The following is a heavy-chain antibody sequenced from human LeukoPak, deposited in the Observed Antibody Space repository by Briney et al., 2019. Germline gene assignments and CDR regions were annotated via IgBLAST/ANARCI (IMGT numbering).Heavy chain of an antibody. CDR3: ARDHRSSTWPFDY. CDR1: GFTFSTYT. D-gene: IGHD6-13*01. Sequence: PGGSLRLSCAASGFTFSTYTLTWVRQAPGKGLEWVSVISGSDGSTNYADSVKGRFTISRDNSQNTLYLQMNSLSAEDTAVYYCARDHRSSTWPFDYWGQGTLVTVSS. J-gene: IGHJ4*02. CDR2: ISGSDGST. V-gene: IGHV3-23*01.